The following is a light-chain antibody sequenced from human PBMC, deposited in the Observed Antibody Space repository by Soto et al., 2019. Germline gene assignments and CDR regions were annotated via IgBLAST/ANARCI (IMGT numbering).Light chain of an antibody. CDR1: QSVSTNF. CDR2: GAS. V-gene: IGKV3-20*01. J-gene: IGKJ1*01. CDR3: QQYGRTSWT. Sequence: EIVLTQSPGTLSLSPGEGATLSCRASQSVSTNFFAWYQQKPGQAPRLLIYGASTRATGIPDRFSGSGSGTDFTLTISRLEPVYFAVYYCQQYGRTSWTFGQGTK.